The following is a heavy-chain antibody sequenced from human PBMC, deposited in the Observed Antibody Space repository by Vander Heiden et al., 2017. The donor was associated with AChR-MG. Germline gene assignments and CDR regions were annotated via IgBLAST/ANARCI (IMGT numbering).Heavy chain of an antibody. CDR2: IWYDGSNR. V-gene: IGHV3-33*06. CDR3: ANTKYSSGWYFQH. CDR1: GLTFSSYG. Sequence: QVQLVESGGGVVQPVRSLRPSCAASGLTFSSYGIHGVRQGPGKGAEGVAVIWYDGSNRYYADSVKGRFTISRDNSKSTLYLEMNSLGAEDTAVYYCANTKYSSGWYFQHWGQGTLVTVSS. D-gene: IGHD6-19*01. J-gene: IGHJ1*01.